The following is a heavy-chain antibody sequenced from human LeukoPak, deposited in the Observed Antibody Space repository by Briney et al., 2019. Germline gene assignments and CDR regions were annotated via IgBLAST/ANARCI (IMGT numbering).Heavy chain of an antibody. CDR2: ISYDGSNK. Sequence: GGSLRLSCAASGFTFSSYAMHWVRQAPGKGLEWVAVISYDGSNKYYADSVKGRFTISRDNSKNTLYLQMNSLRAEDTAVYYCARDPQDTVVVVAAKGGYYYGMDVWGQGTTVTVSS. J-gene: IGHJ6*02. D-gene: IGHD2-15*01. V-gene: IGHV3-30-3*01. CDR1: GFTFSSYA. CDR3: ARDPQDTVVVVAAKGGYYYGMDV.